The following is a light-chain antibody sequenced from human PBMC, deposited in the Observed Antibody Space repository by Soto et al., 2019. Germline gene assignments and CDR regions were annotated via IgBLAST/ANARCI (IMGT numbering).Light chain of an antibody. CDR2: TAS. Sequence: IQMTQSPPSLSASVGDRVTITCRASQGIRSELGWYQQKPGKAPNLLIYTASTLQSGVPSRFSGSGSGTDFTLTISSLQPEDFATYYCIQDYNYPLTFGGGTKVDIK. V-gene: IGKV1-6*01. CDR1: QGIRSE. CDR3: IQDYNYPLT. J-gene: IGKJ4*01.